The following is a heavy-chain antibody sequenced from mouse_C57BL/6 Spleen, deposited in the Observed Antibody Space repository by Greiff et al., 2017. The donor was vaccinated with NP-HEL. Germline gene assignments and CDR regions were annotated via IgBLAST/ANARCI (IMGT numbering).Heavy chain of an antibody. CDR1: GFTFSSYA. D-gene: IGHD2-4*01. J-gene: IGHJ4*01. CDR2: ISDGGSYT. V-gene: IGHV5-4*01. CDR3: ARDRDDYDGDAMDY. Sequence: EVKLMESGGGLVKPGGSLKLSCAASGFTFSSYAMSWVRQTPEKRLEWVATISDGGSYTYYPDNVKGRVTISRDNAKNNLYLQMSHLKSEDTAMYYCARDRDDYDGDAMDYWGQGTSVTVSS.